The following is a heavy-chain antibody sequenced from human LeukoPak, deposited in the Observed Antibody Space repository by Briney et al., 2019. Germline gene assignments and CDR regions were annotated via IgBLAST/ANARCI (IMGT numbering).Heavy chain of an antibody. Sequence: SSETLSLTCADYGGSFSGYYWSWIRQPPGKGLEWIGEINHSGSTNYNPSLKSRVTISVDTSKNQFSLKLSSVTAADTAVYYCASGRRGSIVATIFDYWGQGTLVTVSS. J-gene: IGHJ4*02. CDR2: INHSGST. CDR1: GGSFSGYY. D-gene: IGHD5-12*01. V-gene: IGHV4-34*01. CDR3: ASGRRGSIVATIFDY.